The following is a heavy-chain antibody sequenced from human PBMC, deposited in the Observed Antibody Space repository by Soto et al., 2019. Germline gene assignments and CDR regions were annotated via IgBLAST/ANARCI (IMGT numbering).Heavy chain of an antibody. V-gene: IGHV4-34*01. J-gene: IGHJ6*02. D-gene: IGHD3-10*01. CDR2: INHSGST. CDR1: GGSFSGYY. CDR3: ARLSPMAFAGGAYYYSMDV. Sequence: SETLSLTCAVYGGSFSGYYWSWIRQPPGKGLEWIGEINHSGSTNYNPSLKSRVTISVDTSKNQFSLKLSSVTAADTAVYYCARLSPMAFAGGAYYYSMDVWGQGTTVTVSS.